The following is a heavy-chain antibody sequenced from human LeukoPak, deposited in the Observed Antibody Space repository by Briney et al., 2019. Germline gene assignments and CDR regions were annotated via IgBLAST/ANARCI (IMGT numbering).Heavy chain of an antibody. J-gene: IGHJ4*02. CDR2: ISYDGSSK. D-gene: IGHD3-10*01. CDR1: GFTFSSDA. Sequence: GGSLRLSCVASGFTFSSDAMHWVRQAPGKGLEWVAVISYDGSSKYYADSVKGRFTISRDNSKNTLYLQMNSLRAEDTAVYYCARRTAGGFDYWGQGTLVTVSS. V-gene: IGHV3-30*04. CDR3: ARRTAGGFDY.